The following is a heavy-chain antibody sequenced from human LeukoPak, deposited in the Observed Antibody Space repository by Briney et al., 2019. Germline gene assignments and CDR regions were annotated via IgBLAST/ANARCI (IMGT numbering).Heavy chain of an antibody. Sequence: GGSLKLSCAASGFTFSGSAMHWVRQASGKGLEWVGRIRSKANSYATAYAASVKGRFTISRDDSKNTACLQMNSLKTEDTAVYYCTSIYGQLGNAFDIWGQGTMVTVSS. J-gene: IGHJ3*02. V-gene: IGHV3-73*01. CDR2: IRSKANSYAT. D-gene: IGHD3/OR15-3a*01. CDR1: GFTFSGSA. CDR3: TSIYGQLGNAFDI.